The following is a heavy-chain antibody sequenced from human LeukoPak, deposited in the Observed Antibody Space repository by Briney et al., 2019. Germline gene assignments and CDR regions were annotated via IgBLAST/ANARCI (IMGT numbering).Heavy chain of an antibody. D-gene: IGHD3-10*01. Sequence: GGSLRLSCAASGFTFSSYWMSWVRQAPGKGREWVANIKQDGSENYYVDSVKGRFTISRDNAKNSLYLQMNSLRAEDTAVYYCALTYGSGSYDYWGQGTLVTVSS. CDR1: GFTFSSYW. CDR2: IKQDGSEN. CDR3: ALTYGSGSYDY. J-gene: IGHJ4*02. V-gene: IGHV3-7*01.